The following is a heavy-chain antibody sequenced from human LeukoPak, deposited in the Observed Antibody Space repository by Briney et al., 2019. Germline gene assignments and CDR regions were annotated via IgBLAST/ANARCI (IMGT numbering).Heavy chain of an antibody. D-gene: IGHD3-9*01. Sequence: ASVKVSCKSSGYTFIGYYMHWVRQAPGQGLEWMGWINPKSGGTNYAQKFQGRVTMTRDTSISTAYMELSRLKSDDTAVYSCAREGGLTGYYDIFDIWGQGTMVIVSS. CDR1: GYTFIGYY. J-gene: IGHJ3*02. CDR3: AREGGLTGYYDIFDI. V-gene: IGHV1-2*02. CDR2: INPKSGGT.